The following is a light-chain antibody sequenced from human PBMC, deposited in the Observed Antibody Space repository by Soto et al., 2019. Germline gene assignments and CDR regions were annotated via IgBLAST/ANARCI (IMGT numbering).Light chain of an antibody. CDR3: QQYNSYSPLT. V-gene: IGKV1-5*01. CDR2: DAS. J-gene: IGKJ3*01. CDR1: QSISSW. Sequence: DIQMTQSPSTLSASVGDRVTITCRASQSISSWLAWYQQKPGKAPKLLIYDASSLESGVPSRFSCSGSGPEFTLTNSSLHPDDFATYCCQQYNSYSPLTFGPGTKVDIK.